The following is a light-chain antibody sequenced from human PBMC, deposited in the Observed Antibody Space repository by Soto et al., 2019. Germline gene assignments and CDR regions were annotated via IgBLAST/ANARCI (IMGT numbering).Light chain of an antibody. CDR3: QQYDASPIT. CDR2: GIS. V-gene: IGKV3-20*01. Sequence: EIVLTQSPGTLSLSPGERATLSCRASQSVPSTYFAWYQQKPGQAPRLLISGISKRATGIPDRFSGGGSGTDFTLTISRLEPEDFALYICQQYDASPITFGQGTRLEIK. CDR1: QSVPSTY. J-gene: IGKJ5*01.